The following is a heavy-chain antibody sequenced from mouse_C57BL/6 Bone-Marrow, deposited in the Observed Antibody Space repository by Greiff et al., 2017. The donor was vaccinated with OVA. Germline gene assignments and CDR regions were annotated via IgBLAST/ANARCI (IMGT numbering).Heavy chain of an antibody. CDR1: GYTFTSYG. CDR3: AREPIYYGHFDV. V-gene: IGHV1-81*01. D-gene: IGHD2-1*01. CDR2: IHPRSGNT. J-gene: IGHJ1*03. Sequence: VKLQESGAELARPGASVKLSCKASGYTFTSYGISWVKQRTGQGLEWIGEIHPRSGNTYYNEKFKGKATLTADKSSSTAYMELRSLTSEDSAVYFCAREPIYYGHFDVWGTGTTVTVSS.